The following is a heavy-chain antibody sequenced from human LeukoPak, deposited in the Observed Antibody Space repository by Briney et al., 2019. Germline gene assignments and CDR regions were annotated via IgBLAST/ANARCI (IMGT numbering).Heavy chain of an antibody. CDR2: ITATASST. CDR1: GFTFSSYG. V-gene: IGHV3-23*01. CDR3: AKLFESGTYNNFFHY. D-gene: IGHD3-10*01. Sequence: GGSLRLSCAASGFTFSSYGMSWVRQAAGKGLEWVSAITATASSTHDADSVQGRFTISRDNYKNTLYLQMNSLRPEDTAIYYYAKLFESGTYNNFFHYWGQGTLVTVFS. J-gene: IGHJ4*02.